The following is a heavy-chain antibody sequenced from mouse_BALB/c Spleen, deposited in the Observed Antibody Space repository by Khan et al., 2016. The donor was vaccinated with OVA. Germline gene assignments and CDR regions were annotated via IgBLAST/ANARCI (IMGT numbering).Heavy chain of an antibody. Sequence: VQLKESGTVLAGPGASVKMSCKASGYSFTSYLIHWVKQRPGQGLEWIGDIYPGNSDTRYNQKFKDKAKLTSGTSASTAYMELSSLTNEDSAVYYCTRGGFSSFAYWGQGTLVTVSA. D-gene: IGHD1-3*01. CDR2: IYPGNSDT. J-gene: IGHJ3*01. V-gene: IGHV1-5*01. CDR1: GYSFTSYL. CDR3: TRGGFSSFAY.